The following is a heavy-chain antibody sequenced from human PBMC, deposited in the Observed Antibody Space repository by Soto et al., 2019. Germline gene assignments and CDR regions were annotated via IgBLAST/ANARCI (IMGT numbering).Heavy chain of an antibody. CDR2: ISYDGSNK. CDR3: ARDYVLLWFGELSYAFDI. CDR1: GFTFSSYA. D-gene: IGHD3-10*01. J-gene: IGHJ3*02. V-gene: IGHV3-30-3*01. Sequence: GESLKISCAASGFTFSSYAMHWVRQAPGKGLEWVAVISYDGSNKYYADSVKGRFTISRDNSKNTLYLQMNSLRAEDTAVYYCARDYVLLWFGELSYAFDIWGQGTMVTVSS.